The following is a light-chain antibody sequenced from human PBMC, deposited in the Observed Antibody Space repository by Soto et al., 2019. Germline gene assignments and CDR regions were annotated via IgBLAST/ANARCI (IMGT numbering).Light chain of an antibody. CDR1: QSVSSY. CDR2: DES. J-gene: IGKJ5*01. V-gene: IGKV3-11*01. Sequence: EIVLTQSPATLSLSPGERATLSCRASQSVSSYLAWYQQKPGQAPRLXIYDESNRATGIPDRFSGSGSGTDLNLTISRLEPEDFAVYYCQQRSNWPPTCGQGTRLEIK. CDR3: QQRSNWPPT.